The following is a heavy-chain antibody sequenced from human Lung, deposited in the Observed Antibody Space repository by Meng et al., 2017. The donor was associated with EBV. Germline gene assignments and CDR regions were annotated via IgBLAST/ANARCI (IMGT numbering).Heavy chain of an antibody. V-gene: IGHV3-11*01. CDR2: IGPSGSAK. CDR3: ARAVGLDN. CDR1: GFTFTNYH. J-gene: IGHJ4*02. Sequence: QLVGCGGGLVKPGGSLRLSCAASGFTFTNYHMTVVRQTPGKGLEWVSYIGPSGSAKFYADSVKGRFTISRDDAENSLYLQMNSLRVEDTAIYYCARAVGLDNWGQGTLVTVSS.